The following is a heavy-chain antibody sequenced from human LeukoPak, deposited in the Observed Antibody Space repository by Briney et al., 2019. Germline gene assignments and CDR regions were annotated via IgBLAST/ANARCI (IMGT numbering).Heavy chain of an antibody. V-gene: IGHV3-74*01. J-gene: IGHJ4*02. CDR1: GLTFSSYW. Sequence: GGSLRLSCAASGLTFSSYWMHWVRQAPGKGLVWVSSINSDGSSTRYADSVKGRFTISRDNAKNTLYLQMNSLRAEDTAVCYCARLPTGSSLHYWGQGTLVTVSS. CDR3: ARLPTGSSLHY. D-gene: IGHD6-6*01. CDR2: INSDGSST.